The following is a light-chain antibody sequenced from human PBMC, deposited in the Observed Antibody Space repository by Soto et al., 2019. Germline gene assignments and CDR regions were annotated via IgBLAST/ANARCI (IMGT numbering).Light chain of an antibody. CDR1: QSVGRY. Sequence: EIVLTQSPATLSLSPGERATLSCRASQSVGRYLVWYQQKVGQTPRLLIYDASNRATGIPARFSASGSGTDFTLTISSLEPEDFAVYYCHQRSDCPLTFGGGTKVEIK. J-gene: IGKJ4*01. CDR2: DAS. CDR3: HQRSDCPLT. V-gene: IGKV3-11*01.